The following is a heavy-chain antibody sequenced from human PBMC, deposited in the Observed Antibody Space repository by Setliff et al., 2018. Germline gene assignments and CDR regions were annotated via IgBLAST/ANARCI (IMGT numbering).Heavy chain of an antibody. CDR3: ARGRRHYYYYYMDV. V-gene: IGHV4-39*07. CDR2: INHSGST. CDR1: GGSISSGGYY. Sequence: SETLSLTCTVSGGSISSGGYYWSWIRQPPGKGLEWIGEINHSGSTNYNPSLKSRVTISVDTSKNQFSLKLSSVTAADTAVYYCARGRRHYYYYYMDVWGKGTTVTVSS. J-gene: IGHJ6*03.